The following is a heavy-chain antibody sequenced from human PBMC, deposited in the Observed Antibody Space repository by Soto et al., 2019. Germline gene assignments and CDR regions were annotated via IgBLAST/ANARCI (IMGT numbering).Heavy chain of an antibody. CDR2: TDYSGNT. D-gene: IGHD6-13*01. CDR3: ARSDAGYPAFDI. J-gene: IGHJ3*02. CDR1: RDSISSYY. Sequence: SETLCLPWTVSRDSISSYYWSWIRQSPGKGLEWIGYTDYSGNTNYNPSLKSRVTISVDTSKNQFSLKLSSVTAADTAVYYCARSDAGYPAFDIWGQGTMVTVSS. V-gene: IGHV4-59*01.